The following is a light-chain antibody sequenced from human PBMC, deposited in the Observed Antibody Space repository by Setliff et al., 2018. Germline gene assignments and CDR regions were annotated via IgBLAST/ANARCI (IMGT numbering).Light chain of an antibody. Sequence: QSVLTQPPSVSGSPGQSVTISCTGTSSNIGADFDVHWYQHLTGTAPKLLIFSNTQRPAGVPDRFSATTSGASASLAVTGLRADDEAFYYCQSYDRSLTGSVFGGGTKVTVL. CDR2: SNT. J-gene: IGLJ2*01. V-gene: IGLV1-40*01. CDR3: QSYDRSLTGSV. CDR1: SSNIGADFD.